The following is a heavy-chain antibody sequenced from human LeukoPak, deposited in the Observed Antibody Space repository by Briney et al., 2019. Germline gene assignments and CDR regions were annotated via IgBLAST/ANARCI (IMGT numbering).Heavy chain of an antibody. Sequence: PSETLSLTCAVYGGSFSGYYWSWIRQPPGKGLEWIGEINHSGSTNYNPSLKSRVTISVDTSKNQFSLKLSSVTAADTAVYYCARGIVVVPALTGYMDVWGKGTTVTVSS. CDR3: ARGIVVVPALTGYMDV. CDR2: INHSGST. V-gene: IGHV4-34*01. CDR1: GGSFSGYY. J-gene: IGHJ6*03. D-gene: IGHD2-2*01.